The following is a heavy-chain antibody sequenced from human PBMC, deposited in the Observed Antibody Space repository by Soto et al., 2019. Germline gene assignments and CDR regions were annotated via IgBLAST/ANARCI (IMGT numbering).Heavy chain of an antibody. J-gene: IGHJ4*02. Sequence: ASVKFSSKASGYTFTGYYMHWVRQAHGQGLEWMGWINPNSGGTNYAQKFQGRVTMTRDTSISTAYMELSRLRSDDTAVYYCARVKGVAVPCFDYWGQGTLVTVSS. CDR2: INPNSGGT. CDR1: GYTFTGYY. CDR3: ARVKGVAVPCFDY. D-gene: IGHD6-19*01. V-gene: IGHV1-2*02.